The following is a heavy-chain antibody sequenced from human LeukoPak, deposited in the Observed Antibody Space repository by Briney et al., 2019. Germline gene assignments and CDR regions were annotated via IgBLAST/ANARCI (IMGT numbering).Heavy chain of an antibody. CDR2: INPNSGGT. J-gene: IGHJ1*01. Sequence: ASVRVSCKASGYTFTGYYMHWVRQAPGQGLEWMGWINPNSGGTNYAQKFQGRVTMTRDTSISTAYMELSRLRSDDTAVYYCARVYYDILTGYYTVIAEYFQHWGQGTLVTVSS. CDR3: ARVYYDILTGYYTVIAEYFQH. V-gene: IGHV1-2*02. D-gene: IGHD3-9*01. CDR1: GYTFTGYY.